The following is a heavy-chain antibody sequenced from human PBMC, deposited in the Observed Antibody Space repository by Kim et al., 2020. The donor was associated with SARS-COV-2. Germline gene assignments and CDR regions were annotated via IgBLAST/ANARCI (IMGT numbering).Heavy chain of an antibody. J-gene: IGHJ4*02. Sequence: SETLSLTCTVSGGSISSSSYYWGWIRQPPGKGLEWNGSIYYSGSTYYNPSLKSRVTISVDTSKNQFSLKLSSVTAADTAVYYCARVEQNYDYVWGSYLGPNFDYWGQGTLVTVSS. CDR2: IYYSGST. V-gene: IGHV4-39*01. CDR1: GGSISSSSYY. D-gene: IGHD3-16*02. CDR3: ARVEQNYDYVWGSYLGPNFDY.